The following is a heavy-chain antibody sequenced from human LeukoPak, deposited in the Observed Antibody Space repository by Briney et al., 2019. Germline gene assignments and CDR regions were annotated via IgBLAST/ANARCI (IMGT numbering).Heavy chain of an antibody. CDR2: IYYTGST. J-gene: IGHJ3*02. CDR3: ARETTMVGDAFDI. D-gene: IGHD3-10*01. V-gene: IGHV4-59*12. Sequence: SETLSLTCTVSGDSFSSYYWSWIRQPPGKGLEWIGYIYYTGSTTYNPSLKSRVTISVDTSKNQFSLKLSSVTAADTAVYYCARETTMVGDAFDIWGQGTMVTVSS. CDR1: GDSFSSYY.